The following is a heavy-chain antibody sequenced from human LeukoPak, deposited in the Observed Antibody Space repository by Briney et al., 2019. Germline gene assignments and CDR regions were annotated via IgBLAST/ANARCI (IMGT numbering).Heavy chain of an antibody. CDR3: ARAPCSSSWGSGYYYYGMDV. CDR1: GFTFSSYD. V-gene: IGHV3-13*01. CDR2: IGTAGET. Sequence: GGSLRLSCAASGFTFSSYDMHWVRQATGKGLEWVSAIGTAGETYYPGSVKGRFTISRENAKNSLYLQMNSLRAGDTAVYYCARAPCSSSWGSGYYYYGMDVWGQGTTVTVSS. J-gene: IGHJ6*02. D-gene: IGHD6-13*01.